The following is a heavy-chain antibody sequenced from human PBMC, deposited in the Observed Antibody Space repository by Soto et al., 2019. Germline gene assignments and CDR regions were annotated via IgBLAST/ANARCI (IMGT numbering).Heavy chain of an antibody. Sequence: QVQLQESGPGLVKPSQTLSLACTVSGGSIDTSDYYWSWIRQQPGKGLEWIGNIFHSGGTYYNPSLTSRLAFSVDTSKNQFSLRLTSVTVADTAVYFCARHPRITRGWHFDLWGRGTLVTVSS. V-gene: IGHV4-31*02. D-gene: IGHD1-20*01. CDR3: ARHPRITRGWHFDL. CDR2: IFHSGGT. J-gene: IGHJ2*01. CDR1: GGSIDTSDYY.